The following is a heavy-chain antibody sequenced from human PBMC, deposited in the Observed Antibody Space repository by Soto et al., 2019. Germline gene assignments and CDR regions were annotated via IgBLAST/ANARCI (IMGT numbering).Heavy chain of an antibody. D-gene: IGHD3-16*01. J-gene: IGHJ6*03. CDR3: ARGLGNYFYYMDV. CDR1: IFTFTSSG. Sequence: QVQLVESGGGVVQPGRSLRLSCAASIFTFTSSGMHWVRQAPGKGLEWVALIWHDGSDAYYADSVKGRFTISRDNSKNTLYLQMNSLRAEDTAVYYCARGLGNYFYYMDVWGTGTTVTVSS. CDR2: IWHDGSDA. V-gene: IGHV3-33*01.